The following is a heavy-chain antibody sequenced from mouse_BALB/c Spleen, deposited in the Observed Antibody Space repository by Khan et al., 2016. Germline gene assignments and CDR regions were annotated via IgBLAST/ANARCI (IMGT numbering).Heavy chain of an antibody. CDR3: ARTGDYPYCAMDY. V-gene: IGHV9-3*02. J-gene: IGHJ4*01. CDR2: INTNTGEP. Sequence: QFQLVQSGPELKKPGETVKISCKASEYTFTNYGMNWVKQAPGKGLKWMGWINTNTGEPTYAEEFKGRFAFSLEASASTAYLQINNLKNEDSATYFCARTGDYPYCAMDYWGQGPSVTVSS. D-gene: IGHD2-13*01. CDR1: EYTFTNYG.